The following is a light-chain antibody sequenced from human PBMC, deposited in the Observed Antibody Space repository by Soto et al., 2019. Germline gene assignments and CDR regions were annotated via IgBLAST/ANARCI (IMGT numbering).Light chain of an antibody. CDR3: QQSFSTPRT. V-gene: IGKV1-39*01. Sequence: DIQMTQSPSSLSASVGDRVTISCRASQTINTYVNWYLQKPGKAPKLLIYAASSLDSGVPSRFSGSGSGTYFTLTISSLQPEDFATYYCQQSFSTPRTFGQGTKVEIK. CDR2: AAS. CDR1: QTINTY. J-gene: IGKJ1*01.